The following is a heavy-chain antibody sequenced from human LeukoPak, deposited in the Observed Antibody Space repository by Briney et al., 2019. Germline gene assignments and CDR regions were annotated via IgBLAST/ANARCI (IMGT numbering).Heavy chain of an antibody. V-gene: IGHV3-74*01. D-gene: IGHD5-18*01. J-gene: IGHJ6*02. CDR3: ARDAVDTANAV. CDR2: INSDGSIT. Sequence: PGGSLRLSCAASGFTFTTYWIHWVRQAPGKGLVWVSHINSDGSITSYAGSVKGRFTISRDNAKNTLYLQMNSLRAEDTAVYYCARDAVDTANAVWGQGTTVTVSS. CDR1: GFTFTTYW.